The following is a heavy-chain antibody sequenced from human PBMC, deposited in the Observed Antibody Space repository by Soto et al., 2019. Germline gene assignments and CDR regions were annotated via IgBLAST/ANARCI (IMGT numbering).Heavy chain of an antibody. CDR2: FDPEDGET. CDR3: ATHRSGRFLEWLPERSLGY. Sequence: QVQLVQSGAEVKKPGASVKVSCKVSGYTLTDLSMQWVRQAPGKGLEWMGGFDPEDGETIYAQKFQGRVTMTEDTATDTAYMELSSLRSEDTAVYYCATHRSGRFLEWLPERSLGYWGQGTLVTVSS. D-gene: IGHD3-3*01. V-gene: IGHV1-24*01. CDR1: GYTLTDLS. J-gene: IGHJ4*02.